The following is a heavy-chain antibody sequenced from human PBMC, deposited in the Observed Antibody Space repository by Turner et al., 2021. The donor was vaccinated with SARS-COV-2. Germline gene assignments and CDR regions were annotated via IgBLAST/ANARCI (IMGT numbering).Heavy chain of an antibody. CDR3: AIAPNYYYGMDV. CDR1: GGSISSSSYN. J-gene: IGHJ6*02. V-gene: IGHV4-39*01. CDR2: IYYSGST. Sequence: QVQLQESGPGLVKPLETLSLTCTVSGGSISSSSYNWGWIRQPPGKGLEWIGSIYYSGSTYYNPSLKSRVTISVDTSKNQFSVKLSSVTAADTAVYYCAIAPNYYYGMDVWGQGTTVTVSS.